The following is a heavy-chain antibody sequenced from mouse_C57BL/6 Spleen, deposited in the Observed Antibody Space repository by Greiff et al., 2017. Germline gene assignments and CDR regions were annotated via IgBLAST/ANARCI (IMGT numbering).Heavy chain of an antibody. CDR2: INPNNGGT. D-gene: IGHD2-2*01. V-gene: IGHV1-22*01. Sequence: EVQLQQSGPELVKPGASVKMSCKASGYTFTDYNMHWVKQSHGKSLEWIGYINPNNGGTSYNQKFKGKATLTVNKSSSTAYMELRSLTSEDSAVXYCARCGYPIGYFDVWGTGTTVTVSS. J-gene: IGHJ1*03. CDR3: ARCGYPIGYFDV. CDR1: GYTFTDYN.